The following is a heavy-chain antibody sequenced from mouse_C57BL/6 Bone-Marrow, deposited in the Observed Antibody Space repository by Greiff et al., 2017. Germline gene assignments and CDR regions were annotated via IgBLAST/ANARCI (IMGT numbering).Heavy chain of an antibody. V-gene: IGHV7-3*01. CDR3: ARYKTTVVAKDARGY. J-gene: IGHJ4*01. CDR2: IRNKANGYTT. CDR1: GFTFTDYY. Sequence: EVHLVESGGGLVQPGGSLSLSCAASGFTFTDYYMSWVRQPPGKALEWLGFIRNKANGYTTEYSASVKGRFTISRDTSQSILYLQMNALRAEDSATYYCARYKTTVVAKDARGYWGQGTSVTVSS. D-gene: IGHD1-1*01.